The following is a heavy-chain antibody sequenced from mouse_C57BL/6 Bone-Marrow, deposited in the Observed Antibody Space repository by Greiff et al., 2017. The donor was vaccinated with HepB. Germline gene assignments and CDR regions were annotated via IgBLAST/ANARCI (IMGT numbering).Heavy chain of an antibody. V-gene: IGHV2-2*01. J-gene: IGHJ4*01. CDR3: AILPAFYYYAMDY. CDR2: IWSGGST. CDR1: GFSFTSYG. Sequence: VQLKQSGPGLVQPSQCLSITCTASGFSFTSYGVHWVRQSPGKGLEWLGVIWSGGSTDYNAAFISRLSISKDNSKSQVFFKMNSLQADDTAIYYCAILPAFYYYAMDYWGQGTSVTVSS.